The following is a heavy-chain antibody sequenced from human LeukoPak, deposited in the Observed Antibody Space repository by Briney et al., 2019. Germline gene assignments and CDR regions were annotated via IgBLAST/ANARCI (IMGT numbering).Heavy chain of an antibody. Sequence: SETLSPTCTVSGGSIRSYYWSWIRQPPGKGLEWIGYTHNSGSTNYNPSLKSRVTISVDTSKNQFSLKLTSVTAADTAVYYCARAPSPPSSATNFDYWGQGNLVTVSS. D-gene: IGHD2-2*01. CDR1: GGSIRSYY. CDR2: THNSGST. V-gene: IGHV4-59*01. J-gene: IGHJ4*02. CDR3: ARAPSPPSSATNFDY.